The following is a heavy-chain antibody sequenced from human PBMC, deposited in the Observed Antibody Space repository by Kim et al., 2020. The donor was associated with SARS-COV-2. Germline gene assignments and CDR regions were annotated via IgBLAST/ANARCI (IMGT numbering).Heavy chain of an antibody. CDR3: ARRYCSGGSCYPGFDY. CDR2: ISYDGSNK. J-gene: IGHJ4*02. Sequence: GGSLRLSCAASGFTFSSYAMHWVRQAPGKGLEWVAVISYDGSNKYYADSVKGRFTISRDNSKNTLYLQMNSLRAEDTAVYYCARRYCSGGSCYPGFDYWGQGTLVTVSS. CDR1: GFTFSSYA. D-gene: IGHD2-15*01. V-gene: IGHV3-30*04.